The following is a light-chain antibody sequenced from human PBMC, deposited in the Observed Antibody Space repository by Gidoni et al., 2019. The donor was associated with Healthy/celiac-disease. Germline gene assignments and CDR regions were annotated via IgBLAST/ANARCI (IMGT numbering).Light chain of an antibody. CDR1: QSVSSN. J-gene: IGKJ2*02. Sequence: EIEMTQSPATLSLSPGDRATLSCRASQSVSSNFSWYQQKPGQAPRLLIYGASTRATGIPAGFCGSGSGTEFSLTISSLLSEDFAVFYCRQYNDSPPCTFGQGTKLEIK. CDR2: GAS. CDR3: RQYNDSPPCT. V-gene: IGKV3-15*01.